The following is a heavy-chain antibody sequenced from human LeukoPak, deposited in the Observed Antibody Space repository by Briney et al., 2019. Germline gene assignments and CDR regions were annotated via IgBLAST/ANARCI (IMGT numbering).Heavy chain of an antibody. J-gene: IGHJ3*02. Sequence: GESLKISCKGSGYSFTNYWIGWVRQLPGKDLEWMGIIYPGDSDTRYSPSFQGQVTISADKSISTAYLQWSSLKASDTAMYYCARLVAVAGNDAFDIWGQGTMVTVSS. CDR1: GYSFTNYW. CDR3: ARLVAVAGNDAFDI. V-gene: IGHV5-51*01. CDR2: IYPGDSDT. D-gene: IGHD6-19*01.